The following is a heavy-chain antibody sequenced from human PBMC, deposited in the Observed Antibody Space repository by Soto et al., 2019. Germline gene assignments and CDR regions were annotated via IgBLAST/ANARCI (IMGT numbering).Heavy chain of an antibody. D-gene: IGHD3-10*01. CDR1: GFTFSNAW. CDR3: TTGSLANPIYYYYYYMDV. CDR2: IKSKTDGGTT. V-gene: IGHV3-15*01. Sequence: GGSLRLSCAASGFTFSNAWMSWVRQAPGKGLEWVGRIKSKTDGGTTEYAAPVKGRFTISRDDSKNTLYLQMNSLKTADTAVYYCTTGSLANPIYYYYYYMDVWGKGTTVTVS. J-gene: IGHJ6*03.